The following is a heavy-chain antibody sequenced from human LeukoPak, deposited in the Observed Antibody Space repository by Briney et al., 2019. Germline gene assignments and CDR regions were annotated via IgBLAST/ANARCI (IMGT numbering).Heavy chain of an antibody. Sequence: GGSLRLSCAASGFTFSSYWMSWVRQAPGKGLEWVANIKQDGSEKYYVDSVKGRFTISRDNAKNSLYLQMSSLRAEDTAVYYCARDMIEYYFDYWGQGTLVTVSS. CDR2: IKQDGSEK. D-gene: IGHD3-16*01. CDR1: GFTFSSYW. CDR3: ARDMIEYYFDY. V-gene: IGHV3-7*01. J-gene: IGHJ4*02.